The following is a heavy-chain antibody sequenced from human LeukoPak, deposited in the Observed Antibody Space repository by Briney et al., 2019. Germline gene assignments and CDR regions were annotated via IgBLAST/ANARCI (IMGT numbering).Heavy chain of an antibody. CDR2: INHSGST. CDR3: ATVERLGELSPFDY. CDR1: GGSFSGYY. J-gene: IGHJ4*02. V-gene: IGHV4-34*01. Sequence: SETLSPTCAVYGGSFSGYYWSWIRQPPGKGLEWIGEINHSGSTNYNPSLKSRVTISVDTSKNQFSLKLSSVTAADTAVYYCATVERLGELSPFDYWGQGTLVTVSS. D-gene: IGHD3-16*02.